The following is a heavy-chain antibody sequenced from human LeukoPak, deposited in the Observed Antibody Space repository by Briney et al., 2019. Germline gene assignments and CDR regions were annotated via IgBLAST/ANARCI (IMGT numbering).Heavy chain of an antibody. CDR3: ATSEIYCSSTSCHTDYFDY. CDR1: GYTFTGYY. Sequence: ASVKVSCKASGYTFTGYYMHWVRQAPGQGLEWMGWINPNSGGTNYAQKFQGRVTMTRDTSISTAYMELRSLRSDDTAVYYCATSEIYCSSTSCHTDYFDYWGQGTLVTVSS. J-gene: IGHJ4*02. D-gene: IGHD2-2*01. CDR2: INPNSGGT. V-gene: IGHV1-2*02.